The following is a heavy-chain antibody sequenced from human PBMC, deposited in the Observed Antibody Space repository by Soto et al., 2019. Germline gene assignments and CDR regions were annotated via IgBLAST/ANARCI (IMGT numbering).Heavy chain of an antibody. J-gene: IGHJ4*01. Sequence: QVQLQQWGAGLLKPSETLSLTCGVYGGSFSGYYWSWIRKPPGKGLEWIGEINHSGSTNYNNPSLKSRVTISVDTSKNQFSLKLSSVTAADTAVYYCARQFKGIAMRDYWGHVTLVTVSS. V-gene: IGHV4-34*01. CDR1: GGSFSGYY. CDR3: ARQFKGIAMRDY. D-gene: IGHD6-13*01. CDR2: INHSGST.